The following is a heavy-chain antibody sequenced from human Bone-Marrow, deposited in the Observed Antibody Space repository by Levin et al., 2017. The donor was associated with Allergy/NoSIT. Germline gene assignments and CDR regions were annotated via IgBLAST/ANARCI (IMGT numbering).Heavy chain of an antibody. Sequence: GESLKISCAATGFTFSNYGMHWVRQAPGKGLEWVAVVWYDGRDKSYVDSVKGRFTISRDNSKNTLYLQMSSLRAEDTAVYYCARGSPSSARYCSGGSCYVLGYWGQGTLVTVSS. CDR1: GFTFSNYG. J-gene: IGHJ4*02. CDR2: VWYDGRDK. CDR3: ARGSPSSARYCSGGSCYVLGY. D-gene: IGHD2-15*01. V-gene: IGHV3-33*01.